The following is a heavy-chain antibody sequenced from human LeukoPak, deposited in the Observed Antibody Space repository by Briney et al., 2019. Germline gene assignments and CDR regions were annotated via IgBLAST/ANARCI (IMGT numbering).Heavy chain of an antibody. CDR3: ARESGAGGYFSYYNEDV. J-gene: IGHJ6*03. CDR2: ISSSSGFI. D-gene: IGHD7-27*01. Sequence: PGGSLRLSCAASGFTFSSYSMSWVRQAPGKGLEWVSSISSSSGFIYYADSVKGRFTISRDNAKNSLYLQMNSLRAEDTAGYYCARESGAGGYFSYYNEDVWGKGTTVTASS. CDR1: GFTFSSYS. V-gene: IGHV3-21*01.